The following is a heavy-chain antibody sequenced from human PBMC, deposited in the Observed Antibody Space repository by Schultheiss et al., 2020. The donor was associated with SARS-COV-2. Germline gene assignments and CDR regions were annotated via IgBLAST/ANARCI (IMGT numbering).Heavy chain of an antibody. V-gene: IGHV3-21*01. CDR3: AREDTSGSYYYYYGMDV. J-gene: IGHJ6*02. D-gene: IGHD1-26*01. CDR1: GFTFSSYN. Sequence: GGSLRLSCAASGFTFSSYNMNWVRQAPGKGLEWVSSLSSSSRYIYYADSMKGRFTISRDNAKNSLYLQMNSLRAEDTAVYYCAREDTSGSYYYYYGMDVWGQGTTVTVSS. CDR2: LSSSSRYI.